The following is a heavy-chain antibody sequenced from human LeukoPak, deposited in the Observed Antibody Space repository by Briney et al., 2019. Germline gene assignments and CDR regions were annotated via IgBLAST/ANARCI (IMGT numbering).Heavy chain of an antibody. CDR2: IYYSGST. J-gene: IGHJ4*02. V-gene: IGHV4-39*01. CDR3: ARLTNGHSSSWFDY. D-gene: IGHD6-13*01. CDR1: GGSISSSSYY. Sequence: SETLSLTCTVSGGSISSSSYYWGWIRQPPGKGLEWIGSIYYSGSTYYNPSLKSRVTISVDTSKNQFSLKLSSVTAADTAVYYCARLTNGHSSSWFDYWGQGTLVTVSS.